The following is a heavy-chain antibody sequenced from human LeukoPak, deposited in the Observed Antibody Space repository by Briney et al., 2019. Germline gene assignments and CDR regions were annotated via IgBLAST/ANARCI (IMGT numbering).Heavy chain of an antibody. CDR2: IYPGDSDT. J-gene: IGHJ6*03. Sequence: ESLKISCKGSGYSFTSYWIGWVRQMPGKGLEWMGIIYPGDSDTRYSPSFQGQVTLSADKSISTAYLQWSSLKASDTAMYYCARQPASIAARYYYYYMDVWGKGTTVTVSS. CDR1: GYSFTSYW. V-gene: IGHV5-51*01. CDR3: ARQPASIAARYYYYYMDV. D-gene: IGHD6-6*01.